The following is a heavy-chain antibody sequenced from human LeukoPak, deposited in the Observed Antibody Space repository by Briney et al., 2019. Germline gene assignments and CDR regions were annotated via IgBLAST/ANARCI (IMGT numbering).Heavy chain of an antibody. Sequence: PSETLSLTCTVSGGSFSSGSYYWSWIRQPPGKGLEWIGYIYYSGSTNYNPSLKSRVTISVDTSKNHFSLKLSSVTAADTAVYYCARDRSRYCSSTSCYAGDWFDPWGQGTLVTFSS. J-gene: IGHJ5*02. CDR1: GGSFSSGSYY. CDR2: IYYSGST. V-gene: IGHV4-61*01. CDR3: ARDRSRYCSSTSCYAGDWFDP. D-gene: IGHD2-2*01.